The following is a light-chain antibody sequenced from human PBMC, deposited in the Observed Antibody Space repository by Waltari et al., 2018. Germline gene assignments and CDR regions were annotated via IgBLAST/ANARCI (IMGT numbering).Light chain of an antibody. CDR1: GSDIGYSTF. Sequence: QSALAQSASVSGSPGQSITISCTGTGSDIGYSTFVPWYQQHPGKAPKLLIFDVSRWSSGVSHRFSGSKSGNTASLTISGLQAEDEADYYCSSYTSTNTIIFGGGTKVTVL. J-gene: IGLJ2*01. CDR3: SSYTSTNTII. CDR2: DVS. V-gene: IGLV2-14*03.